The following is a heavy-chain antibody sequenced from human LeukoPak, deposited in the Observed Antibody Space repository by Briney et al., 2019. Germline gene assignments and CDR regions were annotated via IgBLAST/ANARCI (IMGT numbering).Heavy chain of an antibody. CDR1: YYSISSGYY. CDR2: IYYSGST. D-gene: IGHD5-18*01. Sequence: SETLSLTCTVSYYSISSGYYWGWIRQPPGKGLEWIGSIYYSGSTDYNPSLKSRVTISVDTSKNQFSLKLSSVTAADTAVYYCARGRIARLPYFDYWGQGTLVTVSS. J-gene: IGHJ4*02. CDR3: ARGRIARLPYFDY. V-gene: IGHV4-38-2*02.